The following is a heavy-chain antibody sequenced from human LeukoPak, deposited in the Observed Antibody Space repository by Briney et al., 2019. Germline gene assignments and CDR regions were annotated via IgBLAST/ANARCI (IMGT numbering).Heavy chain of an antibody. V-gene: IGHV3-15*01. J-gene: IGHJ6*02. CDR1: GFTFSNAW. Sequence: GGSLRLSCAASGFTFSNAWMSWVRQAPGKGLEWVGRIKSKTDGGTTDYAAPVKGRFTVSRDDSKNTLYLQMNSLKTEDTAVYYCTTDVIRGYCSGGSCYSAYGMDVWGQGTTVTVSS. CDR2: IKSKTDGGTT. CDR3: TTDVIRGYCSGGSCYSAYGMDV. D-gene: IGHD2-15*01.